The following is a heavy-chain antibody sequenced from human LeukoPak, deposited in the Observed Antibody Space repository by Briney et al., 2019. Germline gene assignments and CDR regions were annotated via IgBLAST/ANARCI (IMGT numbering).Heavy chain of an antibody. Sequence: GGSLRLSCAASGFTFSSYSMNWVRQAPGKGLEWVSGISWNSGSIGYADSVKGRFTISRDNAKNSLYLQMNSLRAEDTALYYCAKDELASIWYFDLWGRGTLVTVSS. J-gene: IGHJ2*01. CDR3: AKDELASIWYFDL. V-gene: IGHV3-9*01. CDR1: GFTFSSYS. CDR2: ISWNSGSI. D-gene: IGHD1-7*01.